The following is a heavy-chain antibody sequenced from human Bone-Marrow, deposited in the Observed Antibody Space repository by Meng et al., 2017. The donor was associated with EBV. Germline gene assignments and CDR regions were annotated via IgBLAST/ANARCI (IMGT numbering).Heavy chain of an antibody. D-gene: IGHD3-22*01. Sequence: QVQLVQSGAEVKKPGASVKVSCKASGYTFTGYYMHWVRQAPGQGLEWMGRINPNSGGTNYAQKFQGRVTMTRDTSISTAYMELSRLRSDDTAVYYCARGGYYYDSSGYYWFDYWCQGTLFNVSS. V-gene: IGHV1-2*06. CDR2: INPNSGGT. CDR1: GYTFTGYY. J-gene: IGHJ4*02. CDR3: ARGGYYYDSSGYYWFDY.